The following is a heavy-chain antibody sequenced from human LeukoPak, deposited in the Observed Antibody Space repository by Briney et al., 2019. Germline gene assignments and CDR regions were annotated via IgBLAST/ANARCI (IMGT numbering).Heavy chain of an antibody. CDR1: GGSFSDFY. D-gene: IGHD3-10*01. V-gene: IGHV4-59*01. CDR2: SGSS. Sequence: PSETLSLTCTVSGGSFSDFYWTWIRQSPGQGLEWIGYSGSSNYNPSLKSRVTISVDTSKRHFSLTLSSVTAADTGIYYCARTRRHYYGSGKNLTPWPAGLDAWGQGTTVIVS. CDR3: ARTRRHYYGSGKNLTPWPAGLDA. J-gene: IGHJ6*02.